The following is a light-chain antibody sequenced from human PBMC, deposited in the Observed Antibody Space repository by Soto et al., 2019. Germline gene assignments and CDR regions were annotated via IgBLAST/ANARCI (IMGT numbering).Light chain of an antibody. CDR3: QEYGTSRT. V-gene: IGKV3-20*01. CDR1: QTVTTN. CDR2: GAS. J-gene: IGKJ1*01. Sequence: EIVMTQSPATLSVSPGERATLSCRASQTVTTNLAWYQRRPGQPPRLLIYGASNTAPGIPDRFSGSGSGTDFTLTISRLEPEDFAVYYCQEYGTSRTFGQGTKVDIK.